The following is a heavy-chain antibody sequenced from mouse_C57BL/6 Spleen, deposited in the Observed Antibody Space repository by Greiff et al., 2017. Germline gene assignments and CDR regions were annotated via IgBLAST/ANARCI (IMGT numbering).Heavy chain of an antibody. Sequence: VQLKESGPELVKPGASVKMSCKASGYTFTDYNMPWVKQSHGKSLEWIGYINPNNGGTSYNQNVKGKATLTVNKSASTAYMELHSLTSEDSAVYYGARKGVTNWYFDVWGTGTTVTVSS. CDR3: ARKGVTNWYFDV. J-gene: IGHJ1*03. D-gene: IGHD2-2*01. CDR2: INPNNGGT. CDR1: GYTFTDYN. V-gene: IGHV1-22*01.